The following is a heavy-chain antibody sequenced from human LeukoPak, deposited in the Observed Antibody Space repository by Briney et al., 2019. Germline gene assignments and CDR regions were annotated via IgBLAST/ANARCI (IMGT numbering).Heavy chain of an antibody. J-gene: IGHJ4*02. CDR2: IYGSGTT. V-gene: IGHV4-38-2*02. Sequence: TSETLSLTCTVSGYPISSGHFWSWIRQPPGKGLEWIGSIYGSGTTYYDPPLRSRVSISADTSKNHFSLELSSVTAADTAVYYCASVGGGSPYWGQGTLVTVSS. D-gene: IGHD3-16*01. CDR1: GYPISSGHF. CDR3: ASVGGGSPY.